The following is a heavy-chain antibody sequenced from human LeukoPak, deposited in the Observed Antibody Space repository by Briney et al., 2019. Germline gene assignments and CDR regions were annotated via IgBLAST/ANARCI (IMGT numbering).Heavy chain of an antibody. V-gene: IGHV3-30*18. D-gene: IGHD3-10*01. CDR3: ANARLGIYGSGSYFDY. J-gene: IGHJ4*02. CDR1: GFTFSSYG. CDR2: ISYDGSNK. Sequence: GGSLRLSCAASGFTFSSYGMHWVRQAPGKGLEWVAVISYDGSNKYYADSVKGRFTISRDNSKNTLYLQMNSLRAEDTAVYYCANARLGIYGSGSYFDYWGQGTLVTVSS.